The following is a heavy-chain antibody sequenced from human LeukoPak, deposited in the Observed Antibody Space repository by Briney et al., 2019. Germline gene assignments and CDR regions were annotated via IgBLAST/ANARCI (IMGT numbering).Heavy chain of an antibody. CDR3: ARDPSWPYYFDY. J-gene: IGHJ4*02. Sequence: GGSLRLSCAASGFTVSSNYMSWVRQAPGKGLEWVSVIYSGGSTYYADSVKGRFTISRDNSKNTLYLQMNSLRAEDTAVYYCARDPSWPYYFDYWGQGTLATVSS. CDR2: IYSGGST. CDR1: GFTVSSNY. D-gene: IGHD6-13*01. V-gene: IGHV3-66*02.